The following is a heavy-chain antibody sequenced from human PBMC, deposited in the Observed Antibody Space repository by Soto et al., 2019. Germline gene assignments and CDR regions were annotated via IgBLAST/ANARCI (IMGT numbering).Heavy chain of an antibody. CDR1: GGTFGKRA. J-gene: IGHJ4*02. CDR3: ARWGGLVGETCSSGALDF. CDR2: IVPNFGTA. D-gene: IGHD1-26*01. V-gene: IGHV1-69*01. Sequence: QVLLVQSGAEVRKPGSSVKVSCKASGGTFGKRAFNWVRQAPGQGLELMGVIVPNFGTANYAQKFQGRLTITADESTTTVEMDLASLPAEDTAMYYCARWGGLVGETCSSGALDFWGQGTPVTVS.